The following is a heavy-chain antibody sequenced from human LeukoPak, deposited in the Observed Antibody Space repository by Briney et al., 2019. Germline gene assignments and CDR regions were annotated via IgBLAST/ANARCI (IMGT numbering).Heavy chain of an antibody. D-gene: IGHD6-19*01. Sequence: QPGGSLRLSCAASGSTFSSYAITWVRQAPGKGLEWVSVIYSGGSTYYADSVKGRFTISRDNSKNTLYLQMNSLRAEDTAVYCCASHQSGYSSGWYPNFYYYYYMDVWGKGTTVTISS. CDR3: ASHQSGYSSGWYPNFYYYYYMDV. CDR2: IYSGGST. V-gene: IGHV3-66*04. CDR1: GSTFSSYA. J-gene: IGHJ6*03.